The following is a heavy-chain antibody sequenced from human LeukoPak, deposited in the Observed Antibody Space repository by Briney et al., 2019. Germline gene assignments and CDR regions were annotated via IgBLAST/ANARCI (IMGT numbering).Heavy chain of an antibody. J-gene: IGHJ4*02. Sequence: SGPPLVNPTHTLTLTCTFSGISNSTSASAVYCIRQPSVTTPGWLALIYWDDNKRYSPSLKSRLTITKDTSKNLVVLTMTNMDPVDTATYYCAHLDYGDLYFDYWGQGTLVTVSS. CDR2: IYWDDNK. CDR3: AHLDYGDLYFDY. V-gene: IGHV2-5*02. D-gene: IGHD4-17*01. CDR1: GISNSTSASA.